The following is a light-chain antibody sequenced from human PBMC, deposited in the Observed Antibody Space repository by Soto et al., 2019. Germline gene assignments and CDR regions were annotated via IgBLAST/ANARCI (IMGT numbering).Light chain of an antibody. J-gene: IGKJ2*01. V-gene: IGKV3-20*01. Sequence: EIVLTQSPGTLSLSPGERATLSCRASQSVTTTYLAWYQRKPGQAPRLLIYGASSRATGIPDRFSGSGYGTDFTLTISRLEPEDFAVYYCQQYDNSPYTFGQGTKLEIK. CDR3: QQYDNSPYT. CDR1: QSVTTTY. CDR2: GAS.